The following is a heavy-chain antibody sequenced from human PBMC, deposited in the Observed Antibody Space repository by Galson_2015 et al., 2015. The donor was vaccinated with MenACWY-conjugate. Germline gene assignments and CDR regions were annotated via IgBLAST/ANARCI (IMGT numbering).Heavy chain of an antibody. Sequence: KYYADSVKGRFTISRDNSKNTLYLQMNSLRAEDTAVYYCAKDLSHSWAHYGMDVWGQGTTVTVSS. J-gene: IGHJ6*02. CDR3: AKDLSHSWAHYGMDV. D-gene: IGHD2/OR15-2a*01. CDR2: K. V-gene: IGHV3-30*02.